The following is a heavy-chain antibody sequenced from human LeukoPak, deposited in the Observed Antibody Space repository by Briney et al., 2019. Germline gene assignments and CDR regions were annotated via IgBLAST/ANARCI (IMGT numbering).Heavy chain of an antibody. CDR3: ARGAPYYYDSSGYSLDPFDY. CDR1: GFTFSSYG. Sequence: PGGSLRLSCVASGFTFSSYGLHWVRQAPGKGLEWVAFIRYDGSNIYYADSVKGRFTISRDNAKNSLYLQMNSLRAEDTAVYYCARGAPYYYDSSGYSLDPFDYWGQGTLVTVSS. CDR2: IRYDGSNI. D-gene: IGHD3-22*01. J-gene: IGHJ4*02. V-gene: IGHV3-30*02.